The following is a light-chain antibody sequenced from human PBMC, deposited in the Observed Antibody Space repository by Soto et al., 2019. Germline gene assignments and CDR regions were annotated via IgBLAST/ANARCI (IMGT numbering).Light chain of an antibody. J-gene: IGKJ5*01. Sequence: DIQMTQSPSSVSASVGDRVTITCRASQDISSWLAWYQQQPEKAPKLLIYAASSLQSGVPSRFSSSASGTDFSLTISILQPEDFATYYCQQANSFPLTFGQGTRLEIK. CDR1: QDISSW. V-gene: IGKV1-12*01. CDR3: QQANSFPLT. CDR2: AAS.